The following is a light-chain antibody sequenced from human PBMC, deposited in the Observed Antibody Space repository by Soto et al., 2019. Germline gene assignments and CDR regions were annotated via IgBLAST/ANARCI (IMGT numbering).Light chain of an antibody. Sequence: QSVLTQPASVSGSPGQSITISCTGTTSDIGAYNYVSWYQQHPGKAPKLMIYDVSNRPSGVSNRFSGSKSANTASLTISGLQAGDEADYYCSSYAVSATVVFGGGTKVTVL. CDR3: SSYAVSATVV. CDR2: DVS. V-gene: IGLV2-14*03. J-gene: IGLJ2*01. CDR1: TSDIGAYNY.